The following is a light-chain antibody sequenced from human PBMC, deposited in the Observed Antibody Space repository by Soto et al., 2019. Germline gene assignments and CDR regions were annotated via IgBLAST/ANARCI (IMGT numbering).Light chain of an antibody. Sequence: IVMTQTPGTLCVSPGERATLACRASQNIGNQVGWYQQKPGQAPRLLIYGSSTRATGIPVSFSGSGSGTELTLTITSLQSEASAVYYCQGYNCWHTITFGGGTKVEIK. CDR1: QNIGNQ. J-gene: IGKJ4*01. CDR3: QGYNCWHTIT. CDR2: GSS. V-gene: IGKV3-15*01.